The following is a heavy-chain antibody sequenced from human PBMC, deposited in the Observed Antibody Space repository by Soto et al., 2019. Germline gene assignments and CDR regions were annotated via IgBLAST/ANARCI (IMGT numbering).Heavy chain of an antibody. Sequence: SETLSLTCAVYGGSFSGYYWSWIRQPPGKGLEWIGEINHSGSTNYNPSLKSRATISVDTSKNQFSLKLSSVTAADTAVYYCARGIRIFGVVIFDRGTSTVKSNFDNWGQGTLVTVSS. CDR2: INHSGST. CDR3: ARGIRIFGVVIFDRGTSTVKSNFDN. D-gene: IGHD3-3*01. V-gene: IGHV4-34*01. CDR1: GGSFSGYY. J-gene: IGHJ4*02.